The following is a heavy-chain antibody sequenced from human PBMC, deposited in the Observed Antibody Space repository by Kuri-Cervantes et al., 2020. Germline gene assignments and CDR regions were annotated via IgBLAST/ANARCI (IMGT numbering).Heavy chain of an antibody. V-gene: IGHV1-3*02. CDR3: ATSPEYSSSWYFLRPRDAFDI. CDR2: SNTGNGNT. J-gene: IGHJ3*02. D-gene: IGHD6-13*01. CDR1: GYTFTTYA. Sequence: ASVKVSCKASGYTFTTYAVHWVRQAPGQRLGWMGWSNTGNGNTKYSQEFQGRVTMTRNTSISTAYMELSSLRSEDTAVYYCATSPEYSSSWYFLRPRDAFDIWGQGTMVTVSS.